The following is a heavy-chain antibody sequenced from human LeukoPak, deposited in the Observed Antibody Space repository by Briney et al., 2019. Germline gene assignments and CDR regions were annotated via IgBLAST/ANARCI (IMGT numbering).Heavy chain of an antibody. CDR3: ARDTSPQGSVGATSFDY. CDR1: GFTFSSYA. Sequence: GGSLRLSCAASGFTFSSYAMHWVRQAPGKGLEWVAVISYDGSNKYYADSVKGRFTISRDNSKNTLYLQMNSLRAEDTAVYYCARDTSPQGSVGATSFDYWGQGTLVTVSS. CDR2: ISYDGSNK. J-gene: IGHJ4*02. D-gene: IGHD1-26*01. V-gene: IGHV3-30-3*01.